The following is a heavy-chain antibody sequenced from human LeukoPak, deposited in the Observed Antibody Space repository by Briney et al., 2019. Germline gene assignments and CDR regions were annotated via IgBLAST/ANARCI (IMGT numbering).Heavy chain of an antibody. V-gene: IGHV1-69*13. Sequence: SVKVSCKASGGTFSSYAISWVRQAPGQGLEWMGGIIPIFGTANYAQKFQGRVTITADESTSTAYMELSSLRSEDTAVYYCASFSVATIKPNPSDYWGQGTLVTVSS. CDR3: ASFSVATIKPNPSDY. CDR1: GGTFSSYA. CDR2: IIPIFGTA. D-gene: IGHD5-24*01. J-gene: IGHJ4*02.